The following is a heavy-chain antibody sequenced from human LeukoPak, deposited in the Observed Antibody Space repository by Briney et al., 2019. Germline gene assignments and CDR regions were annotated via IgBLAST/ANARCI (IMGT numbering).Heavy chain of an antibody. J-gene: IGHJ4*02. V-gene: IGHV3-48*01. CDR2: LSAAGRTI. CDR1: GFALTSYS. CDR3: ARGGYTYGLDS. Sequence: GGSLRLSCAASGFALTSYSMNWVRQAPGKRLEWISYLSAAGRTIYYADSVQGRFSISRDTAKNTVSLQMGSLRADDTAVYYCARGGYTYGLDSWGQGVLVVVSS. D-gene: IGHD5-18*01.